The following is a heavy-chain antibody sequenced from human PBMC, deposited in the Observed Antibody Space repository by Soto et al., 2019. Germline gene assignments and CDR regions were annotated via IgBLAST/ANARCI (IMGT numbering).Heavy chain of an antibody. CDR1: GYTFTSYA. V-gene: IGHV1-3*01. CDR3: ARVDNIGEQWPDY. D-gene: IGHD6-19*01. J-gene: IGHJ4*02. Sequence: ASVNVSCKASGYTFTSYAMHWVRQAPGQRLELMGWINAGNGNTKYSQKFQGRVTITRGXXXXXAXMXLXXXXSEXTAVYYCARVDNIGEQWPDYWGQGTLVTVSS. CDR2: INAGNGNT.